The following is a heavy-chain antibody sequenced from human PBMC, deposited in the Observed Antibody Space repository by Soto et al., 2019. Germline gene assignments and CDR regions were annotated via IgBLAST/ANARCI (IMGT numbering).Heavy chain of an antibody. V-gene: IGHV4-59*08. CDR1: GDSMNSHY. CDR3: ASFPVIPGRDSPLIFDY. J-gene: IGHJ4*01. Sequence: PSETLSLTCTVTGDSMNSHYWSWLRQPPGKALEWMGYVYFTGSTNYSPSLESRLTILVDTSKNQFSLKLTSVTAADTAVYYCASFPVIPGRDSPLIFDYWGQGTLVTAPQ. D-gene: IGHD3-22*01. CDR2: VYFTGST.